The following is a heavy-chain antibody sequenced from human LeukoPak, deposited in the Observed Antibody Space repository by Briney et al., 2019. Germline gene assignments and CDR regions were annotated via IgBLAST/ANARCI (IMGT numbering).Heavy chain of an antibody. V-gene: IGHV3-11*04. D-gene: IGHD2-15*01. CDR2: ISSSSITI. CDR3: ARDRGGSYSAIDY. Sequence: GGSLRLSCAASGFTFSDYYMSWIRQAPGKGLEWVSFISSSSITIYYADSVKGRFTISRDNAEKSLYLQMNSLRAEDTADCARDRGGSYSAIDYWGQGTLVTVSS. CDR1: GFTFSDYY. J-gene: IGHJ4*02.